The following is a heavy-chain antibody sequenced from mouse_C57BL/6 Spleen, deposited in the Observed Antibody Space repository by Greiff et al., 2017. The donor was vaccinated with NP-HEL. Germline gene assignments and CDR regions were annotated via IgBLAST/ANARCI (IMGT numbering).Heavy chain of an antibody. J-gene: IGHJ2*01. D-gene: IGHD2-5*01. Sequence: QVQLQQSGAELVRPGASVTLSCKASGYTFTDYEMHWVKQTPVHGLEWIGAIDPETGGTAYNQKFKGKAILTADKSSSTAYMELRSLTSEDSAVYYCTRKASYYSNYFDYWGQGTTLTVSS. CDR2: IDPETGGT. CDR1: GYTFTDYE. CDR3: TRKASYYSNYFDY. V-gene: IGHV1-15*01.